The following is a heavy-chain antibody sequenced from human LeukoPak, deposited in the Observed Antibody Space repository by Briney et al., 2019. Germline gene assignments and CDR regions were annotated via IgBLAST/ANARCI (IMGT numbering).Heavy chain of an antibody. J-gene: IGHJ4*02. CDR1: GESFSDYY. CDR2: INHSGKA. Sequence: SETLSLTCAVYGESFSDYYWTWIRQPPGKELQWIGDINHSGKANYNPSLKSRVTISVDTSKNQFSLKLNSVTAADTAVYYCAMGVSRWGQGTLVTVSS. V-gene: IGHV4-34*01. D-gene: IGHD3-16*01. CDR3: AMGVSR.